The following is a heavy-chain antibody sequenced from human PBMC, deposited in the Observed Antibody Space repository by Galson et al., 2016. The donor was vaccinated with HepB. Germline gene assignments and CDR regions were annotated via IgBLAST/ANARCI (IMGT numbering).Heavy chain of an antibody. D-gene: IGHD3-10*01. CDR3: ARRSGGSGNFYFEY. J-gene: IGHJ4*02. CDR1: GGSVTSTSYY. Sequence: SETLSLTCTVSGGSVTSTSYYWAWIRQPPRKGLEWIGSLYYTGTTYYNPSLKSRVTISVDTSKNQLSLKLTSVTAADTAVYYCARRSGGSGNFYFEYWGQGTLVTVSS. CDR2: LYYTGTT. V-gene: IGHV4-39*01.